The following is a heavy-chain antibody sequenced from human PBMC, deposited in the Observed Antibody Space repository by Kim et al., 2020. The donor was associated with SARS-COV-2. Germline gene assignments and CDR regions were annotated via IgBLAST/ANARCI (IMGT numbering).Heavy chain of an antibody. V-gene: IGHV4-4*09. D-gene: IGHD6-13*01. CDR3: ARSAAAEYYYYYYMDV. Sequence: PSLKRRVTISVDTSKNQFSLKLSSVTAADTDVYYCARSAAAEYYYYYYMDVWGKGTTVTVSS. J-gene: IGHJ6*03.